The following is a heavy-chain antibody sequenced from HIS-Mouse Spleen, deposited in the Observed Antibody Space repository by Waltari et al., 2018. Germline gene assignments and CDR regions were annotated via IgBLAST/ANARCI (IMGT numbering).Heavy chain of an antibody. V-gene: IGHV4-39*07. D-gene: IGHD6-13*01. CDR3: AREIPYSSSWYDWYFDL. CDR1: GGPIRSSRSS. Sequence: QLQLQESGPGLVKPSETLSPTCTVSGGPIRSSRSSWAWIRQLPGKGLEWIGSIYYSGSTYYNPSLKSRVTISVDTSKNQFSLKLSSVTAADTAVYYCAREIPYSSSWYDWYFDLWGRGTLVTVSS. J-gene: IGHJ2*01. CDR2: IYYSGST.